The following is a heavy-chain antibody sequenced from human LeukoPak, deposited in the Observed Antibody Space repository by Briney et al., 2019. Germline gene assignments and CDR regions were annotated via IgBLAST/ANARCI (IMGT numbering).Heavy chain of an antibody. J-gene: IGHJ4*02. V-gene: IGHV3-23*01. Sequence: SGRSLRLSCAASGVTFSRYSMSWVRQAPGKGLEWVSAISGTGGSTYYADSVKGRLTISRDNSKNTLYLQMNSLRAEDTAIYYCVKDRSDNSSWYLGDYWGQGTLVAVSS. CDR1: GVTFSRYS. CDR3: VKDRSDNSSWYLGDY. D-gene: IGHD6-13*01. CDR2: ISGTGGST.